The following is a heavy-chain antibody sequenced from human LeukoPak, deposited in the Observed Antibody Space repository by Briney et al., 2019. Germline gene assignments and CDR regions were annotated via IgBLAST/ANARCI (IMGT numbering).Heavy chain of an antibody. Sequence: PGGSLRLSCATSAFTFSSYAMYWVRQAPGRGLEWVAGISYDGSNEYYADSVTGRFTISRDNPQNTLYLLMNSLRAEDTAMYYCAKDRIVGVISGTDYWGQGTLVTVSS. CDR2: ISYDGSNE. CDR1: AFTFSSYA. J-gene: IGHJ4*02. V-gene: IGHV3-30*18. CDR3: AKDRIVGVISGTDY. D-gene: IGHD3-10*01.